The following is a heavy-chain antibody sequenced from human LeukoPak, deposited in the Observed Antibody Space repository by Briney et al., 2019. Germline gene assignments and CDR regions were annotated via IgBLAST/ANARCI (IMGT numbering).Heavy chain of an antibody. D-gene: IGHD4-11*01. CDR1: GGSISGYY. V-gene: IGHV4-4*09. CDR2: IYSGGST. J-gene: IGHJ4*02. CDR3: ATNTVTTVASDY. Sequence: SETLSLTCTVSGGSISGYYGSWIRQPPGKGLEWIGYIYSGGSTNYNPSLKSRVTISVDTSKNQFSLKLSSVTAADTAVYYCATNTVTTVASDYWGQGTLVTVSS.